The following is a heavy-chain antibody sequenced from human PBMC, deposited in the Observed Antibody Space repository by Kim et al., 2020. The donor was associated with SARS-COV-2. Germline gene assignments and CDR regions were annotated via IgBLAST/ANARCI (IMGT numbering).Heavy chain of an antibody. CDR1: GFTVGNYG. Sequence: GGSLRLSCAASGFTVGNYGMSWVRQAPGKGLEWVSGISNNGDNTYYRASVKGRFTISRDNSMNTLYLEMNSLRAEDTAVYYCTNDSGWQADCWGQGTLVTVSS. V-gene: IGHV3-23*01. CDR3: TNDSGWQADC. D-gene: IGHD3-10*01. J-gene: IGHJ4*01. CDR2: ISNNGDNT.